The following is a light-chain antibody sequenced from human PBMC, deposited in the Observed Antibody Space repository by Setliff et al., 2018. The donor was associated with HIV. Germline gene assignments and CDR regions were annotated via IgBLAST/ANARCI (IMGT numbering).Light chain of an antibody. V-gene: IGLV2-18*02. CDR3: SSYASTSYARSSIYV. CDR1: SSDVGSYNR. Sequence: QSALTQPPSVSGSPGQSVTISCTGTSSDVGSYNRVAWYQQTPGTAPKLMIYEVSNRPSGVPDRFSGSKSGNTASLTISGLQAEDEADYYCSSYASTSYARSSIYVFGTGTKVT. J-gene: IGLJ1*01. CDR2: EVS.